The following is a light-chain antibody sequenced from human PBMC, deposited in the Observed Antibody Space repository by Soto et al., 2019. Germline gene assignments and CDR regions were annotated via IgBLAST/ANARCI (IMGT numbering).Light chain of an antibody. V-gene: IGKV4-1*01. CDR1: LGLLYRHHNRNY. J-gene: IGKJ1*01. Sequence: DLVWTHSPESLAVPLRGRATITCRASLGLLYRHHNRNYLAWYQQRPGQPPRLLIKWASARQSGVPDRIIGSRAGTDFTLTITSLQAEDVAVYFCQLYYSPPQTFGQGTKVDIK. CDR2: WAS. CDR3: QLYYSPPQT.